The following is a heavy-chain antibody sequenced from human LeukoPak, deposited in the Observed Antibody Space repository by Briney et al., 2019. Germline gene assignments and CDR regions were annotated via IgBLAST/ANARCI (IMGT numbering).Heavy chain of an antibody. CDR3: ATDRKVGTWDPRFNY. V-gene: IGHV3-7*01. Sequence: QTGGSLRLSCSASGFTFSDDWMMWVRQAPGKGLEWVGNIRQDDSEKNYVDSVKGRFTISRDNAKFSLYLQMNSLRAEDTAIYYCATDRKVGTWDPRFNYWGQGTLVTVSS. CDR1: GFTFSDDW. D-gene: IGHD4-23*01. J-gene: IGHJ4*02. CDR2: IRQDDSEK.